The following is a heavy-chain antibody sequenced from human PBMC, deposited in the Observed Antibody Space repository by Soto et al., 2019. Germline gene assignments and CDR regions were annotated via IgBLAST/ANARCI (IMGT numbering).Heavy chain of an antibody. CDR2: IRSKANSYAT. CDR1: GFTFSGSA. J-gene: IGHJ6*02. D-gene: IGHD6-6*01. CDR3: TRREWVAAPYYGMDV. V-gene: IGHV3-73*02. Sequence: EVQLVESGGGLVQPGGSLKLSCAASGFTFSGSAMHWVRQASGKGLEWVGRIRSKANSYATAYAASVKGRFAISRDDSKNTAYLQMNSLKTEDTAVYYCTRREWVAAPYYGMDVWGQGTTVTVSS.